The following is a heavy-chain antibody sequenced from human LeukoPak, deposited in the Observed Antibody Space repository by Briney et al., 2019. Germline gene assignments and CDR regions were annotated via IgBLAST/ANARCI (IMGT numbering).Heavy chain of an antibody. J-gene: IGHJ4*02. CDR1: GFTFSSDS. D-gene: IGHD5-12*01. Sequence: PGGSLRLSCAASGFTFSSDSMNWVRQAPGKGLEWVSYISSSGSTIYYADSVKGRFTISRDNAKNSLYLQMNSLRAEDTAVYYCARDRIVATIEGEFDYWGQGTLVTVSS. CDR3: ARDRIVATIEGEFDY. V-gene: IGHV3-48*04. CDR2: ISSSGSTI.